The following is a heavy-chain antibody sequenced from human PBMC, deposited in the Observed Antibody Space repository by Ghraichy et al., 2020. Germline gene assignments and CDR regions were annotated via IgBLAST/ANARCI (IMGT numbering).Heavy chain of an antibody. CDR2: FYSGGST. CDR3: ARGIATTGTFFYY. D-gene: IGHD6-13*01. V-gene: IGHV3-53*01. CDR1: GFTVSSSY. Sequence: GGSLRLSCVASGFTVSSSYMSWVRQAPGKGLEWVSVFYSGGSTYYADSVKGRFNISRDNSKNTVYLQMNSLRAEDTAVYYCARGIATTGTFFYYWGQGTLVTVSS. J-gene: IGHJ4*02.